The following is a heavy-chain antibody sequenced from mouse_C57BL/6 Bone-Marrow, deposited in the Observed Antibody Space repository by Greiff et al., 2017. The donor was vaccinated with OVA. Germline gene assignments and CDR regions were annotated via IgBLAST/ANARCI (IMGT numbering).Heavy chain of an antibody. CDR2: IYPGNSDT. D-gene: IGHD2-1*01. V-gene: IGHV1-5*01. CDR3: TRGEIYYGNYGNY. CDR1: GYTFTSYW. Sequence: EVQLQQSGTVLARPGASVKMSCKTSGYTFTSYWMHWVKQRPGQGLEWIGAIYPGNSDTSYNQKFKGKAKLTAVTSASTAYMELSSLTNEDSAVYYCTRGEIYYGNYGNYWGQGTTLTVSS. J-gene: IGHJ2*01.